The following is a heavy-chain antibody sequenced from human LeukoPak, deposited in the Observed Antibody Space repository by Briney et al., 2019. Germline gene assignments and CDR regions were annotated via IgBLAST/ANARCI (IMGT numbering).Heavy chain of an antibody. J-gene: IGHJ2*01. V-gene: IGHV4-38-2*02. D-gene: IGHD6-6*01. CDR1: SYSISSGYY. Sequence: SETLSLTCAVSSYSISSGYYWGWIRRPPGKGLEWIGSIYHSGSTYYNPSLKSRVTISVDTSKNQFSLKLSSVTAADTAVYYCARDIASIAARHDWYFDVWGRGTLVTVS. CDR3: ARDIASIAARHDWYFDV. CDR2: IYHSGST.